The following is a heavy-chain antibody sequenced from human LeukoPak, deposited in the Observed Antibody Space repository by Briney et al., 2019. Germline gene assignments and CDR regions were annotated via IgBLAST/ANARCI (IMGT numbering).Heavy chain of an antibody. V-gene: IGHV4-59*01. CDR3: ARESVVRGVIVGPRGAFDI. Sequence: SETLSLTCTVSGGSISSYYWSWIRQPPGKGLGWIGYIYYSGSTNYNPSLKSRVTISVDTSKNQFSLKLSSVTAADTAVYYCARESVVRGVIVGPRGAFDIWGQGTMVTVS. D-gene: IGHD3-10*01. J-gene: IGHJ3*02. CDR1: GGSISSYY. CDR2: IYYSGST.